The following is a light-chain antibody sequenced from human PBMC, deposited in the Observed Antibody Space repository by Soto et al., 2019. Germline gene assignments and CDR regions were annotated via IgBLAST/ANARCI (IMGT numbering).Light chain of an antibody. Sequence: EIVLTQSPATLSLSPGERATLSCRASQSFSSYLAWYQQKPGQARRLLIYDASKRATGIPARFSGRGSGTDFTLTIRSLEPEDFAVYYCQQRSNWPPVITFGQGTRLEIK. CDR1: QSFSSY. V-gene: IGKV3-11*01. J-gene: IGKJ5*01. CDR2: DAS. CDR3: QQRSNWPPVIT.